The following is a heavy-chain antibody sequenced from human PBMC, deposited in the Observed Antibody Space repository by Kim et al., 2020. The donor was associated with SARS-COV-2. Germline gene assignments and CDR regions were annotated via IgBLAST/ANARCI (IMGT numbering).Heavy chain of an antibody. Sequence: SETLSLTCTVSGGSISSNYCSWIRQSPGKGLEWIGFIYNGGSTNYNPSLKSRVNISVDTSKNQFFLRLSSVTAADTAVYYCARHIPHGSGTYWGDHYSYMDVWGKGTPVTVSS. CDR2: IYNGGST. D-gene: IGHD3-10*01. J-gene: IGHJ6*03. V-gene: IGHV4-59*08. CDR3: ARHIPHGSGTYWGDHYSYMDV. CDR1: GGSISSNY.